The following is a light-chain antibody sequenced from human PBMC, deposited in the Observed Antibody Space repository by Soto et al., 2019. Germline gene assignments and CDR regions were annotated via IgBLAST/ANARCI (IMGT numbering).Light chain of an antibody. Sequence: ETVLTQSPGTVSLSPGERATLSCRTSQSVNNDYLAWYQQKPGQAPRLLIYGVFNRATGIPGRFSGSGSGTDFTLTISGLDPEFSAVYYCQLYDGSPLTFGQGTKLEIK. CDR3: QLYDGSPLT. V-gene: IGKV3-20*01. CDR1: QSVNNDY. J-gene: IGKJ2*01. CDR2: GVF.